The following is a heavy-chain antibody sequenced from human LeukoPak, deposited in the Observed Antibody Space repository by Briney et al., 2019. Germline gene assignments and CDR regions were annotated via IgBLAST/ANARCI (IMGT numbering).Heavy chain of an antibody. J-gene: IGHJ4*02. V-gene: IGHV3-30*02. D-gene: IGHD3-22*01. Sequence: GGSLRLSCAASGFTFSSYGMHWVRQAPGKGLEWVAFIRYDGSNKYYADSVKGRFTISRDNSKNTLYLQMNSLRAEDTAVYYCATVTYYYDSSGPYSDYWGQGTLVTVSS. CDR2: IRYDGSNK. CDR1: GFTFSSYG. CDR3: ATVTYYYDSSGPYSDY.